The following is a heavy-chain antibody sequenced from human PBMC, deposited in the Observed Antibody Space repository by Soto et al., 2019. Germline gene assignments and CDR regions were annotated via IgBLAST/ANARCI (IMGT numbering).Heavy chain of an antibody. D-gene: IGHD2-2*01. CDR3: ARAEIEVVPAATPKHYYYAYGMDV. V-gene: IGHV1-69*01. Sequence: QVQLVQSGAEVKKPGSSVKVSCKASGVTFSSYAISWVRQAPGQGLVWMGVIIPIFGKANYAQKFQCRVTNTEEESTSPAYMELSRVSSEDTAVYYCARAEIEVVPAATPKHYYYAYGMDVWGHGTTVTVSS. CDR2: IIPIFGKA. CDR1: GVTFSSYA. J-gene: IGHJ6*02.